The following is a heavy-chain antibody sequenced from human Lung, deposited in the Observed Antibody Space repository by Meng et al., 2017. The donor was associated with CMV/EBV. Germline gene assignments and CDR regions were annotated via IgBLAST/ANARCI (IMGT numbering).Heavy chain of an antibody. Sequence: CTVPGGSISSGGYYWTWIRQHPGKGLEWIGYIYYSGSTYYNPSLKPRVTISLDTSKNHFSLKLSSVTAADTAVYYCASDAGGRNYFDYWGQRTLVTVSS. CDR3: ASDAGGRNYFDY. CDR1: GGSISSGGYY. V-gene: IGHV4-31*03. CDR2: IYYSGST. D-gene: IGHD2-15*01. J-gene: IGHJ4*02.